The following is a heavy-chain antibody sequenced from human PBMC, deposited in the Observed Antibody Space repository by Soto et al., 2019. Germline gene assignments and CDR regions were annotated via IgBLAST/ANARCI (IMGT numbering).Heavy chain of an antibody. CDR3: ARLRGYCSGGSCYSNYYYYMDV. J-gene: IGHJ6*03. D-gene: IGHD2-15*01. Sequence: SVTMCVTCTVAGGSLINSSYYWGWHRQPPGKGLEWIGSIYYSGSTYYNPSLKSRVTISVDTSKNQFSLKLSSVTAADTAVYYCARLRGYCSGGSCYSNYYYYMDVGGKGTTVTVSS. V-gene: IGHV4-39*01. CDR1: GGSLINSSYY. CDR2: IYYSGST.